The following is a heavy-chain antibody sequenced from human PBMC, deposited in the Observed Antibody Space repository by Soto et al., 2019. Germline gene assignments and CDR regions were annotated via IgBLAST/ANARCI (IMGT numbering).Heavy chain of an antibody. J-gene: IGHJ5*02. CDR3: ARVILPYGDYGVRGNWFDP. D-gene: IGHD4-17*01. V-gene: IGHV4-34*01. CDR1: GGSFSGYY. CDR2: INHSGST. Sequence: SETLSLTCAVYGGSFSGYYWSWIRQPPGKGLEWIGEINHSGSTNYNPSLKSRVTISVDTSKNQFSLKLSSVTAADTAVYYCARVILPYGDYGVRGNWFDPWGQGTLVTVSS.